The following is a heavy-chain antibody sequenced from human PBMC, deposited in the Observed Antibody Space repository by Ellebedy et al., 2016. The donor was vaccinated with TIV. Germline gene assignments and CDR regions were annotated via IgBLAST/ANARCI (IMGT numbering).Heavy chain of an antibody. Sequence: GESLKISCAASGFTFSSYAMSWVRQAPGKGLEWVSAISGSGGSTYYADSVKGRFTISRDNSKNTLYLQMNSLRAEDTAVYYCAKGRQWLVNWGQGTLVTVSS. CDR2: ISGSGGST. CDR1: GFTFSSYA. CDR3: AKGRQWLVN. D-gene: IGHD6-19*01. V-gene: IGHV3-23*01. J-gene: IGHJ4*02.